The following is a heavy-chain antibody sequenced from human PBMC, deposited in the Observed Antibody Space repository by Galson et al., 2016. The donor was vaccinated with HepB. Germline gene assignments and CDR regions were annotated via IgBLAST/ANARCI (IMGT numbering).Heavy chain of an antibody. CDR1: GFTFSSYG. V-gene: IGHV3-48*01. CDR2: ISGSSTI. Sequence: SLRLSCAASGFTFSSYGMNWVRQAPGKGLEWASYISGSSTIYYAASVKGRFIISRNNAKNSLYLQMNSLRGEDTAVYYCARRLDSWGQGTLVTVSS. J-gene: IGHJ4*02. CDR3: ARRLDS.